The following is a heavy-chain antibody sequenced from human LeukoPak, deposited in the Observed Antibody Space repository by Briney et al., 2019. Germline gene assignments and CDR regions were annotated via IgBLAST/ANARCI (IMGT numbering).Heavy chain of an antibody. J-gene: IGHJ5*02. D-gene: IGHD3-10*01. Sequence: SGPTLVNPTQTLTLTCTFSGFSLRASGVAVGWIRQPPGKALEWLAVIYWDDDKRYNPSLKSRLTITKDTSKNQVVLTMTNMGPVDTATYYCAHRHEWMIRGLIINWFDPWGQGTLVTVSS. V-gene: IGHV2-5*02. CDR3: AHRHEWMIRGLIINWFDP. CDR2: IYWDDDK. CDR1: GFSLRASGVA.